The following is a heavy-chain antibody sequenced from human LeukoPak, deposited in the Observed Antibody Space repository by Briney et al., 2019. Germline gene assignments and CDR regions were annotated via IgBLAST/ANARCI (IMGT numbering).Heavy chain of an antibody. CDR2: ICTTGRT. D-gene: IGHD5-18*01. V-gene: IGHV4-4*07. J-gene: IGHJ4*02. CDR1: GVPIQSYW. Sequence: KPSETLSLTCDVSGVPIQSYWWSWVRKPAGKGLEWIGRICTTGRTNYSPSFQSRVTMSIDVSSNQFSLTLRSVTAADTAVYYCARSGYTISAYHSDFWGQGAPVTVSS. CDR3: ARSGYTISAYHSDF.